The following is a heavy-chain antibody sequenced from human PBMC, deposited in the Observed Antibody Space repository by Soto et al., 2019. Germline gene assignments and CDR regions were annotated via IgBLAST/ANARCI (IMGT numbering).Heavy chain of an antibody. Sequence: SETLSLTCTVSGGSISSYYWSWIRQPPGKGLEWIGYIYYSGSTNYNPSLKSRVTISVDTSKNQFSLKLSSVTAADTAVYYCARGMGAVTTEFDYWGQGTLVTVSS. CDR2: IYYSGST. CDR3: ARGMGAVTTEFDY. D-gene: IGHD4-4*01. CDR1: GGSISSYY. V-gene: IGHV4-59*01. J-gene: IGHJ4*02.